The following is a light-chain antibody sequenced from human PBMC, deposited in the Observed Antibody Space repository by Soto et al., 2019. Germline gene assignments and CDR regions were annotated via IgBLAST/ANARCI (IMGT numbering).Light chain of an antibody. CDR1: SSDVGAYNC. Sequence: QSALTQPRSVSGSPGQSVTISCTGTSSDVGAYNCVSWYQQHPGKAPKLMIYDVSNRPSGVPDRFSGSKSGNTASLTISGLQAEDEGDYYCTSWTTSTTMIFGGGTKVTVL. V-gene: IGLV2-11*01. CDR3: TSWTTSTTMI. J-gene: IGLJ2*01. CDR2: DVS.